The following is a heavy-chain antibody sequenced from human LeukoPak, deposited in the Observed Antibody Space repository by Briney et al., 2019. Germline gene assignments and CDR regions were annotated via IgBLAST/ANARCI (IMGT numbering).Heavy chain of an antibody. J-gene: IGHJ4*02. V-gene: IGHV4-34*01. CDR2: INHSGST. Sequence: PSETLSPTCAVYGGSFSGYYWSWIRQPPGKGLEWIGEINHSGSTNYNPSLKSRVTISVDTSKNQFSLNLKSVTPEDTAVYYCARNLIPEQLVLNFWGQGTLVTVSS. CDR1: GGSFSGYY. D-gene: IGHD6-13*01. CDR3: ARNLIPEQLVLNF.